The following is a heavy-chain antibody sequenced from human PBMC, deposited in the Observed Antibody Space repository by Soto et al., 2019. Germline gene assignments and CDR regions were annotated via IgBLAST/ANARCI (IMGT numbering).Heavy chain of an antibody. CDR3: AREPAMQGNATLTAYLPFAY. CDR2: ISYDGDHK. D-gene: IGHD3-9*01. Sequence: QVQLVESGGGVVQPGRSLRLSCAASGFSFSTYAMHWVRQTPGKGLEWVAVISYDGDHKYYTDSVKGRFTISRDNSKNTRYMLMRSLRGEDTPIYFGAREPAMQGNATLTAYLPFAYWGKGTLVPVSS. J-gene: IGHJ4*02. CDR1: GFSFSTYA. V-gene: IGHV3-30-3*01.